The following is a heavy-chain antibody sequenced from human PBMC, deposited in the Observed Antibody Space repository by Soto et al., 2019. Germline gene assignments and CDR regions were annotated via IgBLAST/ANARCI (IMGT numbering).Heavy chain of an antibody. CDR2: IVPIVDRS. Sequence: QVQLVQSGAEVRQPASSVKVSCKTSGGTFSSYAISWVRQAPGQGLEWMGGIVPIVDRSTYAQKFQGRVTITADESTSTVYMELSTLRSDDTAVYYCVRVVAIPGYPDNWGQGTLVTV. D-gene: IGHD5-12*01. CDR3: VRVVAIPGYPDN. V-gene: IGHV1-69*12. J-gene: IGHJ4*02. CDR1: GGTFSSYA.